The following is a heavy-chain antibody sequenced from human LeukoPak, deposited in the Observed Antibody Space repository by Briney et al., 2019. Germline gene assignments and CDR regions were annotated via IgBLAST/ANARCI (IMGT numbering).Heavy chain of an antibody. CDR2: IYYSGST. CDR1: GGSISSSSYY. J-gene: IGHJ6*03. D-gene: IGHD2-8*01. CDR3: ARVGGVLYCTNGVCYSGDDYYYYYYMDV. Sequence: PSETLSLTCTVSGGSISSSSYYWGWIRQPPGKGLEWIGSIYYSGSTYYNPSLKSRVTISVDTSKNQFSLKLSSVTAADTAVYYCARVGGVLYCTNGVCYSGDDYYYYYYMDVWGKGTTVTVSS. V-gene: IGHV4-39*07.